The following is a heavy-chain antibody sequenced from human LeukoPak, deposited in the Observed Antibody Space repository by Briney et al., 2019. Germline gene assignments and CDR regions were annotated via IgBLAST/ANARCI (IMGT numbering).Heavy chain of an antibody. J-gene: IGHJ3*02. Sequence: PSETLSLACTVSGGSISSSSYYWGWIRQPPGKGLEWIGSIYYSGSTYYNPSLKSRVTISVDTSKNQFSLKLSSVTAADTAVYYCARPPSGRGVTPNDAFDIWGQGTMVTVSS. CDR3: ARPPSGRGVTPNDAFDI. V-gene: IGHV4-39*01. CDR2: IYYSGST. D-gene: IGHD3-10*01. CDR1: GGSISSSSYY.